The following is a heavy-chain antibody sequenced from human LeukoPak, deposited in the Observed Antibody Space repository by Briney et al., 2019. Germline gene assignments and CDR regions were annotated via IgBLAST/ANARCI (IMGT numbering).Heavy chain of an antibody. CDR1: GGSFSGYY. CDR2: INHSGST. Sequence: PSETLSLTCAVYGGSFSGYYWSWIRQPPGKGLEWIGEINHSGSTNYNPSLKSRVTISVDTSKNQFSLKLSSVTAADTAVYYCAGSYLADDFDYWGQGTLVTVSS. J-gene: IGHJ4*02. CDR3: AGSYLADDFDY. D-gene: IGHD3-10*01. V-gene: IGHV4-34*01.